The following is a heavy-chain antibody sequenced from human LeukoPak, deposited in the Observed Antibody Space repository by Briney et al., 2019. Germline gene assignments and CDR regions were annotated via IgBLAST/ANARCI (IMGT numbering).Heavy chain of an antibody. D-gene: IGHD3-22*01. CDR2: FIPMFGIP. Sequence: SVRVSCKASGGTFNNYAINWVRQAPGQGLEWMGRFIPMFGIPNYAQKFQGRVTMTADKITSIAYMELSSLRSEDTAIYYCASPYYYDSSGQTANSFDIWGQGTMVTVSS. J-gene: IGHJ3*02. V-gene: IGHV1-69*04. CDR3: ASPYYYDSSGQTANSFDI. CDR1: GGTFNNYA.